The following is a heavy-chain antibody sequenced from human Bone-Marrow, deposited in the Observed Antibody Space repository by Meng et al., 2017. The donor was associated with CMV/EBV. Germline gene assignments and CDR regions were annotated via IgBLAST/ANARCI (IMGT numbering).Heavy chain of an antibody. J-gene: IGHJ4*02. V-gene: IGHV3-7*01. D-gene: IGHD2-2*01. CDR1: GFTFSDNW. Sequence: ETLSLTCAASGFTFSDNWMSWVRQAPGKGLEWVASINQGAIETHYMDSVKGRFTISRDNAKNSLYLQMNSLRAEDTAIYHCARYRAHPEYWGQGTLVTVSS. CDR3: ARYRAHPEY. CDR2: INQGAIET.